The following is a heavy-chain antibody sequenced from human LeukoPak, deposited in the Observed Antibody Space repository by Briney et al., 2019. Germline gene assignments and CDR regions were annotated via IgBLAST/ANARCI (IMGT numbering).Heavy chain of an antibody. CDR2: ISAYNGNT. Sequence: ASVRVSCKSSGYTFTSYRISWVRRAPGQGLEWMGWISAYNGNTNYAQKLQGRVTMTTDTSTSTAYMELRSLRSDDTAVYYCAREHGDYFDYWGQGTLVTVSS. J-gene: IGHJ4*02. CDR1: GYTFTSYR. V-gene: IGHV1-18*01. D-gene: IGHD4-17*01. CDR3: AREHGDYFDY.